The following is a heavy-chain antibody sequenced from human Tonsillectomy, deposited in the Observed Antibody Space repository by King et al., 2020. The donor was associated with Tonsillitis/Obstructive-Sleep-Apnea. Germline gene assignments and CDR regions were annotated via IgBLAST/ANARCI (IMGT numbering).Heavy chain of an antibody. Sequence: VQLVESGGGLGQGGGSLRLSCAASGFTFKNYLMSWVRQAPGKGLEWVANIKQDGSEKYFVDSVKGRFTTSRDNAKNSLYLQRNSLRDEDTAVYYCARDGGIPLADYYFDYWGQGTLVTVSS. CDR3: ARDGGIPLADYYFDY. D-gene: IGHD6-19*01. J-gene: IGHJ4*02. CDR2: IKQDGSEK. CDR1: GFTFKNYL. V-gene: IGHV3-7*03.